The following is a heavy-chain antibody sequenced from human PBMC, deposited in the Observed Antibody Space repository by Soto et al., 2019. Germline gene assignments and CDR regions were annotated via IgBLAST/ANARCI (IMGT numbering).Heavy chain of an antibody. CDR2: ISYDGSNK. Sequence: QVQLVESGGGVVQPGRSLRLSCAASGFTFSSYAMHWVRQAPGKGLEWVAVISYDGSNKYYADSVKGRFTISRDNSKNTLYLQMNSLRAEDTAVYYCARANSGPTLGYWGQGTLVTVSS. CDR3: ARANSGPTLGY. D-gene: IGHD3-16*01. J-gene: IGHJ4*02. V-gene: IGHV3-30-3*01. CDR1: GFTFSSYA.